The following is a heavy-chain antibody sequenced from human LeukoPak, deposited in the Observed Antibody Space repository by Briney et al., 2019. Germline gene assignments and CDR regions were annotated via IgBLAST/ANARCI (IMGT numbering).Heavy chain of an antibody. CDR2: ISYDGSNK. CDR1: GFTFSSYG. Sequence: GGSLRLSCAASGFTFSSYGMHWVRQAPGKGLEWVAVISYDGSNKYYADSVKGRFTISRDNSKNTLYLQMNSLRAEDTAVYYCAKDEALEVGYSYGYYYWGQGTLVTVSS. V-gene: IGHV3-30*18. D-gene: IGHD5-18*01. J-gene: IGHJ4*02. CDR3: AKDEALEVGYSYGYYY.